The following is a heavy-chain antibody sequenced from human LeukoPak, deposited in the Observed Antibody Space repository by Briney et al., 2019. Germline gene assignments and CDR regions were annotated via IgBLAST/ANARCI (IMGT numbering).Heavy chain of an antibody. J-gene: IGHJ4*02. CDR1: GGTFSSYA. Sequence: GASVKVSCKASGGTFSSYAISWVRQAPGQGLEWMGRIIPIFGTANYAQKFQGRVTITADKSTSTAYMELSSLRSEDTAVYYCAREARGGSYLDQSDYWGQGTLVTVSS. CDR2: IIPIFGTA. V-gene: IGHV1-69*06. D-gene: IGHD1-26*01. CDR3: AREARGGSYLDQSDY.